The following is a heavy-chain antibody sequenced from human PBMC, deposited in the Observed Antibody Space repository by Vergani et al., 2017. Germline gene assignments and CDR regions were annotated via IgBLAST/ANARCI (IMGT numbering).Heavy chain of an antibody. J-gene: IGHJ6*02. CDR2: ISYDGSNK. CDR3: TTDGYYGSGSYYNVVYYYGMDV. V-gene: IGHV3-30*03. CDR1: GFTFSSYG. Sequence: QVQLVESGGGVVQPGRSLRLSCAASGFTFSSYGMHWVRQAPGKGLEWVAVISYDGSNKYYADSVKGRFTISRDNSKNTLYLQMNSLRAEDTAVYYCTTDGYYGSGSYYNVVYYYGMDVWGQGTTVTVSS. D-gene: IGHD3-10*01.